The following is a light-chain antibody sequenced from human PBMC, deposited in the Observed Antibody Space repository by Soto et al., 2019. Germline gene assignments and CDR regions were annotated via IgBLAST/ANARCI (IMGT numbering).Light chain of an antibody. CDR2: EVS. V-gene: IGLV2-14*01. CDR1: SSDVGGYNY. CDR3: SSFTSSTLYV. Sequence: QSALTQPASVSGSPGQSITISCTGTSSDVGGYNYVSWYQQHPGKAPKLIIYEVSNRPSGVSNRFSGSKSGNTASLTISGLQAEEDADYYCSSFTSSTLYVFGTGTKLTVL. J-gene: IGLJ1*01.